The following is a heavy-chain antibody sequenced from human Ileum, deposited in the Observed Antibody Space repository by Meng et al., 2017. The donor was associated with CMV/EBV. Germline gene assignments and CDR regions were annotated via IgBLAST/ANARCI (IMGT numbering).Heavy chain of an antibody. J-gene: IGHJ5*02. CDR2: INPSGGST. D-gene: IGHD3-10*01. CDR3: AREQANFYGSGWYNWFDP. Sequence: ASVKVSCKASGYTFTSYYMHWVRQAPGQGLEWMAMINPSGGSTNYAQNFQGRVTMTRDTSTSTVYMELSSLRSEDTAVYYCAREQANFYGSGWYNWFDPWGQGTLVTVSS. V-gene: IGHV1-46*01. CDR1: GYTFTSYY.